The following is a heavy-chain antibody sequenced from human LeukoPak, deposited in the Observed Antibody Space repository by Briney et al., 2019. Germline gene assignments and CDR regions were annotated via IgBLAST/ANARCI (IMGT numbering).Heavy chain of an antibody. CDR3: ASSSSGWYWGDY. CDR2: ISAYNGNT. J-gene: IGHJ4*02. Sequence: ASVKVSCKASGYTFTSYGISWVRQALGQGLEWMGWISAYNGNTNYAQKLQGRVTMTTDTSTSTAYMELRSLRSDDTAVYYCASSSSGWYWGDYWGQGTLVTVSS. V-gene: IGHV1-18*01. D-gene: IGHD6-19*01. CDR1: GYTFTSYG.